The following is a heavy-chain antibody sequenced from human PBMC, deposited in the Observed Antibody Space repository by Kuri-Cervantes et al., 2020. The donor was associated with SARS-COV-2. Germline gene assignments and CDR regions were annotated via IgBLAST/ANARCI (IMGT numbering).Heavy chain of an antibody. V-gene: IGHV1-18*01. J-gene: IGHJ4*02. CDR2: INTYNGNT. CDR3: ARSHSLYGGNSSPWDY. CDR1: GYTFNTYG. Sequence: ASVKVSCKASGYTFNTYGVSWVRQAPGRGLEWMGSINTYNGNTNYAQIIQGRVIMTTDTSTNTAYMELRSLRSFDTAVYYCARSHSLYGGNSSPWDYWGQGTLVTVSS. D-gene: IGHD4-23*01.